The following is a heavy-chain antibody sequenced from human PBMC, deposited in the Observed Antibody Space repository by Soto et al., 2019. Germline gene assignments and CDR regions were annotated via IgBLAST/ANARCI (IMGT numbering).Heavy chain of an antibody. CDR3: AADPIYYDSSGYYFPY. CDR2: IIPMFGNT. Sequence: GASVKVSCKAWGGTFSSYPISWVRQAPGQGLEWMRGIIPMFGNTNYAQKYNERVTITRDMSTSTAYMELSSLRSEDTAVYYCAADPIYYDSSGYYFPYWGQGTLVTVSS. CDR1: GGTFSSYP. D-gene: IGHD3-22*01. J-gene: IGHJ4*02. V-gene: IGHV1-69*05.